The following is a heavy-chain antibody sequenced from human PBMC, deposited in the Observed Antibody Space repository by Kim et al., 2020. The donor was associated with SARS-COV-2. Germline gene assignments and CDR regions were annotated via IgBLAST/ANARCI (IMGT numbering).Heavy chain of an antibody. Sequence: GGSLRLSCAASGFIFSSYGMSWVRQAPGKGLEWVSAISGSGGHTHYADSVKGRFTISRDNSKTTLYLQMNSLRAEDTAVYYCARDEGEWELLGAYWGQGVLVTVSS. CDR2: ISGSGGHT. V-gene: IGHV3-23*01. J-gene: IGHJ4*02. D-gene: IGHD1-26*01. CDR3: ARDEGEWELLGAY. CDR1: GFIFSSYG.